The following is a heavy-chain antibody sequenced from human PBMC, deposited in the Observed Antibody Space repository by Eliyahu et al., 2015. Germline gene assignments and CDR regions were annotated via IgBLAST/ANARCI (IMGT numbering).Heavy chain of an antibody. CDR1: GGSFSGYY. V-gene: IGHV4-34*01. J-gene: IGHJ4*02. CDR3: ARGRGVGATPTGYFDY. Sequence: QVQLQQWGAGLLKPSETLSLTCAVYGGSFSGYYWSWIRQPPGKGLEWIGEINHSGSTNYNPSLKSRVTISVDTSKNQFSLKLSSVTAADTAVYYCARGRGVGATPTGYFDYWGQGTLVTVSS. CDR2: INHSGST. D-gene: IGHD1-26*01.